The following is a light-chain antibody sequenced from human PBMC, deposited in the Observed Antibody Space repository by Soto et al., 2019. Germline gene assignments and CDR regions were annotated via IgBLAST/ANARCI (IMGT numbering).Light chain of an antibody. J-gene: IGKJ1*01. CDR2: GAS. CDR1: QSISTK. CDR3: HQYGSSPRGT. V-gene: IGKV3-20*01. Sequence: TQSPSSFSASTGDRVSITCRASQSISTKVAWYQQKPGQAPRLLIYGASSRAPGIPDRFSGSGSGTEFTLTTSRLEPEDFAMYYCHQYGSSPRGTFGQGTKVDI.